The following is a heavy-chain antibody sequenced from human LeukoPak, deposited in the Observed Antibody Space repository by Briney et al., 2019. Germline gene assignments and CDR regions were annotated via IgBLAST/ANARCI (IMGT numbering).Heavy chain of an antibody. CDR1: RFTSSTYS. J-gene: IGHJ3*02. Sequence: PGGSLRLSCVASRFTSSTYSMNWVRQAPGRGLEWVSYISSGSTNIYYKDSVKGRFIVSRDNAKNSLYLHMASLRAEDTAVYYCVRNDGDNAFDIWAKGQWSSSLQ. CDR3: VRNDGDNAFDI. V-gene: IGHV3-48*01. D-gene: IGHD4-17*01. CDR2: ISSGSTNI.